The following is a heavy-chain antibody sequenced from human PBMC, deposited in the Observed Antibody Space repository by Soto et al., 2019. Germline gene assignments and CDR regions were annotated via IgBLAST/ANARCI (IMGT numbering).Heavy chain of an antibody. CDR1: GGTFSSFS. V-gene: IGHV1-69*12. J-gene: IGHJ4*02. CDR2: IIPVSGTP. Sequence: QVHVMQSGPEVKKPGSSVKVSCKTYGGTFSSFSISWVRQAPGQGLEWMGGIIPVSGTPHYAQKFQDRVTISADESTRTSYMELSSLTSDDTGIYYCARDLIEMAVMGFWVYWGQGSLVTVSS. CDR3: ARDLIEMAVMGFWVY. D-gene: IGHD2-8*01.